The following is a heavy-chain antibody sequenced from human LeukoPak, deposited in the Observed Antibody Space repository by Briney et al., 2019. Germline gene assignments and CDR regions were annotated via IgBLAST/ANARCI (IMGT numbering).Heavy chain of an antibody. CDR2: INAGNGNT. CDR1: GYTFTSYA. J-gene: IGHJ5*02. D-gene: IGHD4-17*01. Sequence: ASVKVSCKASGYTFTSYAMHWVRQAPGQRLEWMGWINAGNGNTKYSQKFQGRVTITRDTSASTAYMELSSLRSEDTAVYYCAREGPGEGYGDYGGGFDPWGQGTLVTVSS. CDR3: AREGPGEGYGDYGGGFDP. V-gene: IGHV1-3*01.